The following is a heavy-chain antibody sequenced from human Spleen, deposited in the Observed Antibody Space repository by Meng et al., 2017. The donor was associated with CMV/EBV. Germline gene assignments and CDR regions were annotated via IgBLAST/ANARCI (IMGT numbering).Heavy chain of an antibody. CDR2: ISGYNGNT. V-gene: IGHV1-18*01. J-gene: IGHJ6*02. CDR3: ARVIRLWSGFRYYYGMDV. D-gene: IGHD3-3*01. CDR1: GYTFSDYG. Sequence: ASVKVSCKASGYTFSDYGISWVRQAPGQGLEWMGWISGYNGNTNYAQKLQGRVTMTTDTSTSTAYMELRSLRSDDTAVYYCARVIRLWSGFRYYYGMDVWGQGTTVTVSS.